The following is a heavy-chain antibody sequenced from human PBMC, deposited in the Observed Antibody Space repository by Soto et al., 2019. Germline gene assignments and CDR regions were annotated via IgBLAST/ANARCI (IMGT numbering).Heavy chain of an antibody. CDR1: GFTFSGSA. CDR2: IRSKANSHAT. V-gene: IGHV3-73*01. CDR3: TSIPLPATAQRLYPY. D-gene: IGHD3-3*01. J-gene: IGHJ4*02. Sequence: PGGSLRLSCAASGFTFSGSAMHWVRQASGKGLEWVGRIRSKANSHATAYAASVKGRFTISRDDSKNTAYLQMNSLKTEDTAVYYCTSIPLPATAQRLYPYWGQGTLVTVSS.